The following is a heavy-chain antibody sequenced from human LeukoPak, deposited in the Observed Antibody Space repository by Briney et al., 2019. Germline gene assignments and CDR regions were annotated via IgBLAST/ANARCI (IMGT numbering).Heavy chain of an antibody. V-gene: IGHV3-23*01. Sequence: GRSLRLSCAASGFTFNNYDMSWVRQAPGKGLEWVSSISTSGGSTYYADSVKGRFTISRDNSKSTLFLQMNSLRGDDTAVYYCARGSSQLAYWGQGTLVTASS. CDR3: ARGSSQLAY. CDR1: GFTFNNYD. CDR2: ISTSGGST. D-gene: IGHD3-16*01. J-gene: IGHJ4*02.